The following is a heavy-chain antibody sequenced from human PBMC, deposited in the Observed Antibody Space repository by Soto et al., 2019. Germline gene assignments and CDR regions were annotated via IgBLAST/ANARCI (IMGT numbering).Heavy chain of an antibody. CDR2: IYHSGST. CDR1: GGSISSNNW. V-gene: IGHV4-4*02. CDR3: ARYIAASGTYYLDF. Sequence: QVQLEESGPGLAKPSGTLSLTCTVSGGSISSNNWWSWVRQPPGQGLEWIGEIYHSGSTNYNPSLKSRVIISVDTSKNQFSLRLSSVTAADTAVYYCARYIAASGTYYLDFWGQGTLVTVSS. J-gene: IGHJ4*02. D-gene: IGHD6-13*01.